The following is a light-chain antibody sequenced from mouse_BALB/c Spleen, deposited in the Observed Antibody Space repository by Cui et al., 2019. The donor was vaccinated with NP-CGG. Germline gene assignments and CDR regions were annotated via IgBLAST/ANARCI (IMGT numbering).Light chain of an antibody. J-gene: IGLJ1*01. V-gene: IGLV1*01. CDR3: ALWYSNHWV. CDR1: TGAVTTSNY. CDR2: GTH. Sequence: QAVLPPPSALTTSPGETGTFTWRSSTGAVTTSNYANWVQEKPDHLFTGLIGGTHNRAPGVPARFSGSLIGDKAALTITGAQTEDEAIYFCALWYSNHWVFGGGTKLTVL.